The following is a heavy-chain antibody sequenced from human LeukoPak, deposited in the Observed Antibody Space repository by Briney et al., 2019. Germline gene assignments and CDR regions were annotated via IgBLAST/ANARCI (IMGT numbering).Heavy chain of an antibody. CDR1: DGSFSGYY. Sequence: PSETLSLTCAVYDGSFSGYYWTWIRQPPGKGLEWIGEINHLGSTNYSPSLRSRVTMSVETSKKQFSPNLNSATAADTAVYYCARRPGLLGELSPGAFDIWGQGTMVTVSS. V-gene: IGHV4-34*01. D-gene: IGHD3-16*02. CDR2: INHLGST. J-gene: IGHJ3*02. CDR3: ARRPGLLGELSPGAFDI.